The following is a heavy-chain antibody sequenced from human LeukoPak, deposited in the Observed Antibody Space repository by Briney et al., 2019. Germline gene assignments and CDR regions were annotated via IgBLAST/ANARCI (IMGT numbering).Heavy chain of an antibody. CDR1: GFTVSSNY. J-gene: IGHJ4*02. CDR3: ARDFNGDYAY. CDR2: FYVDGST. Sequence: GGSLRLSCAASGFTVSSNYMSWVRQAPRKGLEWVSGFYVDGSTYYADSVKGRFTISRDNAKNSLYLQMNSLRAEDTAMYYCARDFNGDYAYWGQGTLVTVSS. D-gene: IGHD4-17*01. V-gene: IGHV3-53*01.